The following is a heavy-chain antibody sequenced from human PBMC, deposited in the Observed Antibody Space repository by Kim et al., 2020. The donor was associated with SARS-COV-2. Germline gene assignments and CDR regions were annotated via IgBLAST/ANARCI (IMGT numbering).Heavy chain of an antibody. D-gene: IGHD3-10*01. CDR1: GGSFSGYY. J-gene: IGHJ4*02. V-gene: IGHV4-34*01. CDR2: INHSGST. Sequence: SETLSLTCAVYGGSFSGYYWSWIRQPPGKGLEWIGEINHSGSTNYNPSLKSRVTISVDTSKNQFSLKLSSVTAADTAVYYCARGPVITMVRVDFDYWGQGTLVTVSS. CDR3: ARGPVITMVRVDFDY.